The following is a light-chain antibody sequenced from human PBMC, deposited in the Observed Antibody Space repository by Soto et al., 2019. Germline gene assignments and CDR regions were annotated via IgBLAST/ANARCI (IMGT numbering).Light chain of an antibody. Sequence: DIPMAKSPSSVYASVGNRVTITCRASQGISRLLAWYQQKPGKAPTLRIYYASTLENGVPSRLSGSGSGPDFTLTFSSLQPQDFATYLCQQADSFPWTFGQGTKVEL. CDR2: YAS. J-gene: IGKJ1*01. V-gene: IGKV1D-12*01. CDR3: QQADSFPWT. CDR1: QGISRL.